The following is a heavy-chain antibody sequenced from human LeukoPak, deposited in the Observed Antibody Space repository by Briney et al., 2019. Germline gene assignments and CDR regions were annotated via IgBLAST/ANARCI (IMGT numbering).Heavy chain of an antibody. CDR3: ASGMIPFQE. CDR1: GGSFSGYY. Sequence: SETLSLTCAVYGGSFSGYYWSWIRQPPGKGLEWIGEINHSGSTNYNPSLKSRVSISVDTSKNQFSLKVSSVTAADTAVYYCASGMIPFQEWGQGTLVIVSS. D-gene: IGHD3-16*01. CDR2: INHSGST. V-gene: IGHV4-34*01. J-gene: IGHJ1*01.